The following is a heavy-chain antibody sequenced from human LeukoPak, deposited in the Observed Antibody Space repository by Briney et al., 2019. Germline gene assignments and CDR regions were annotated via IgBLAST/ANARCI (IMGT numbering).Heavy chain of an antibody. CDR3: ARVEGFKPVAGPDAFDI. V-gene: IGHV4-59*01. D-gene: IGHD6-19*01. Sequence: SETLSLTCTVSGGSISSYYWSWIRQPPGKGLEWIGYIYYSGSTNYNPSLKSRVTISVDTSKNQFSLKLSSVTAADTAVYYCARVEGFKPVAGPDAFDIWGQGTMVTVSP. CDR1: GGSISSYY. CDR2: IYYSGST. J-gene: IGHJ3*02.